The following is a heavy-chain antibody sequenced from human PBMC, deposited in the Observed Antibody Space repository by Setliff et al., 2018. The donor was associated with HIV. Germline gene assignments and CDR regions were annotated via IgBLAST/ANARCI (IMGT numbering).Heavy chain of an antibody. J-gene: IGHJ4*02. CDR3: LLDVPLILRTSPPL. CDR1: GGSFSDYY. V-gene: IGHV4-34*01. CDR2: INHSGDK. D-gene: IGHD1-7*01. Sequence: SETLSLTCVVYGGSFSDYYWSWIRQPPGKGLEWIGEINHSGDKTYNPSLQSRVTMSVDTTKNQFSLKLNTVTAAETPPYYCLLDVPLILRTSPPLWGQGTPVTVSS.